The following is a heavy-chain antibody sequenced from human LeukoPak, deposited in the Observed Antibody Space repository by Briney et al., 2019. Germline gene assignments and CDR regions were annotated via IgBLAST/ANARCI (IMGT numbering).Heavy chain of an antibody. CDR1: GYTFTSYY. Sequence: GASVKVSCKASGYTFTSYYMHWVRQAPGQELEWMGWINPKSGGRSYAQRFRGKVTMTRDTSISTAYMELSRLRSDDTAVYYCATGERLVPAAMWFAYWGQGTLVTVSS. J-gene: IGHJ4*02. V-gene: IGHV1-2*02. CDR3: ATGERLVPAAMWFAY. CDR2: INPKSGGR. D-gene: IGHD2-2*01.